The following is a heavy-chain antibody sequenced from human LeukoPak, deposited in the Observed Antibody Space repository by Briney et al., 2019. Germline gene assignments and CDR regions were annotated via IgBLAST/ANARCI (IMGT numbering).Heavy chain of an antibody. J-gene: IGHJ5*02. Sequence: PGGSLRLSCAASGFTFSTYSMNWVRQAPGKGLEWVSYISSSTSTIYYADSVEGRFTISRANAKTSLYLQINSLRAEDTAVYYCARVLQYDYINRFDRWGQGTLVTVSS. D-gene: IGHD4-11*01. V-gene: IGHV3-48*01. CDR3: ARVLQYDYINRFDR. CDR2: ISSSTSTI. CDR1: GFTFSTYS.